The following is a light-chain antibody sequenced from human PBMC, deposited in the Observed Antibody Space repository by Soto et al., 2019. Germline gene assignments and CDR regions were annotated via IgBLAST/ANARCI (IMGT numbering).Light chain of an antibody. CDR2: DVS. CDR3: SSYTSSSTLVV. V-gene: IGLV2-14*01. CDR1: SSDVGGYNY. J-gene: IGLJ2*01. Sequence: QSVLTQPASVSGSPGQSITISCTGTSSDVGGYNYVSWYQQHPGKAPKLMIYDVSNRLSGVSNRFSGSKSGNTASLTISGLQDDDEADYYCSSYTSSSTLVVFGGGTKVTVL.